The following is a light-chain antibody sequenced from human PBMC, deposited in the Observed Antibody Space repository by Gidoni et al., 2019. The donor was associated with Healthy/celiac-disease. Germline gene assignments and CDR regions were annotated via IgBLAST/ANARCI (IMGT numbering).Light chain of an antibody. CDR1: QDISNY. V-gene: IGKV1-33*01. Sequence: DIQMTQSPSSLSASVGDRVTITCQPSQDISNYLNWYQQKPEKAPKLLIYDASNLETGVPSRFSGSGSGTDFTFTSSSLQHEDVATYCCQQCDNLPLTFGGGTKVEIK. CDR2: DAS. J-gene: IGKJ4*01. CDR3: QQCDNLPLT.